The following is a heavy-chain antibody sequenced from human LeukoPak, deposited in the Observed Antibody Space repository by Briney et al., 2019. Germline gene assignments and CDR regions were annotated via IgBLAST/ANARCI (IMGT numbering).Heavy chain of an antibody. Sequence: SETLSLTCAVFGGSFSGYYWSWIRQSPGKGLEWIGEINHSGSTKYNPSLKSRVTISVDTSKNQFSLKLSSVTAADTAVYYCAREDYGDYCFDYWGQGTLVTVSS. V-gene: IGHV4-34*01. CDR1: GGSFSGYY. CDR2: INHSGST. CDR3: AREDYGDYCFDY. J-gene: IGHJ4*02. D-gene: IGHD4-17*01.